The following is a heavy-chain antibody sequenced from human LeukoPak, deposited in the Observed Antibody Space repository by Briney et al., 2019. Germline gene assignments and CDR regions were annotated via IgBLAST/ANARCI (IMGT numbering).Heavy chain of an antibody. J-gene: IGHJ4*02. CDR1: GFTFSSYE. V-gene: IGHV3-48*03. Sequence: PGGSLRLSCAASGFTFSSYEMNWVRQAPGKGLEWVSYVSTSGSTKESADSVKGRFTISRDNAKNSLYLQMNSLRAEDTAVYYCVRDGRAGVEGSFRLFDYWGQGNLVTVSS. CDR3: VRDGRAGVEGSFRLFDY. CDR2: VSTSGSTK. D-gene: IGHD2-15*01.